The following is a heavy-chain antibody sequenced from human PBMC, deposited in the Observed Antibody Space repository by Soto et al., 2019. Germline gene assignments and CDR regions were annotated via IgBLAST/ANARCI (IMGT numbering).Heavy chain of an antibody. Sequence: GGSLRLSCAASGFTFSSYAMHWVRQAPGKGLEWVAVISYDGSNKYYADSVKGRFTISRDNSKNTLYLQMNSLRAEDTAVYYCARDGLWPLVGLNCSGGSCYKYYYYYGMDVWGQGTTVTVSS. CDR3: ARDGLWPLVGLNCSGGSCYKYYYYYGMDV. CDR2: ISYDGSNK. D-gene: IGHD2-15*01. V-gene: IGHV3-30-3*01. J-gene: IGHJ6*02. CDR1: GFTFSSYA.